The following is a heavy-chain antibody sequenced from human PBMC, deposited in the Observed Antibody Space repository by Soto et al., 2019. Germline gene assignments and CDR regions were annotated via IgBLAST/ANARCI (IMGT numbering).Heavy chain of an antibody. CDR2: IYYSGST. CDR1: GGSISSSSYY. D-gene: IGHD3-22*01. CDR3: AITYYYDSSGYGY. V-gene: IGHV4-39*01. Sequence: SETRSLTCTVSGGSISSSSYYWGWIRQPPGKGLEWIGSIYYSGSTYYNPSLKSRVTISVDTSKNQFSLKLSSVTAADTAVYYCAITYYYDSSGYGYWGQGTLVTVSS. J-gene: IGHJ4*02.